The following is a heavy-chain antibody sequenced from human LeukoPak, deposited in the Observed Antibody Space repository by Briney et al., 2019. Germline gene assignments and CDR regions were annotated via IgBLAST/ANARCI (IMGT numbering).Heavy chain of an antibody. D-gene: IGHD3-22*01. CDR2: ISSSGSTI. CDR3: ARDVYYYDSSLPGLDY. CDR1: GFTFSDYY. Sequence: GGSLRLSCAASGFTFSDYYMSWIRQAPGKGLEWVSYISSSGSTIYYADSVKGRFTISRDNAKSSLYLQMNSLRAEDTAVYYCARDVYYYDSSLPGLDYWGQGTLVTVSS. V-gene: IGHV3-11*01. J-gene: IGHJ4*02.